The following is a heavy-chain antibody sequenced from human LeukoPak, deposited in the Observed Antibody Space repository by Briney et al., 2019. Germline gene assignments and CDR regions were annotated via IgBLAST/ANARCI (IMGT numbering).Heavy chain of an antibody. Sequence: GGSLRLSCAASGFTFSGSAMHWVRQASGKGLEWVGRIRSKANSYATAYAASVKGRFTISRDDSKNTEYLQMNSLKTEDTAVYSCTTAYGSVDYWAQETLDTVSS. D-gene: IGHD3-10*01. J-gene: IGHJ4*02. CDR1: GFTFSGSA. CDR2: IRSKANSYAT. CDR3: TTAYGSVDY. V-gene: IGHV3-73*01.